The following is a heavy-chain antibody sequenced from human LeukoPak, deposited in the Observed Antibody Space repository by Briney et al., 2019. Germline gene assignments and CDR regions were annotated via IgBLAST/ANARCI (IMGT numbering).Heavy chain of an antibody. D-gene: IGHD5-18*01. J-gene: IGHJ4*02. Sequence: SETLSPTCTVSSGSISNYYWSWIRQPPGKGLEWIGSIYYSGSTYYNPSLKSRVTISVDTSKNQFSLKLSSVTAADTAVYYCARDWDGYSYDAGDYWGQGTLVTVSS. CDR2: IYYSGST. CDR1: SGSISNYY. CDR3: ARDWDGYSYDAGDY. V-gene: IGHV4-59*12.